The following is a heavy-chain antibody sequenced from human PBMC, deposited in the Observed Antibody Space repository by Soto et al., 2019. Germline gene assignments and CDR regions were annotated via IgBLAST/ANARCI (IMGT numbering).Heavy chain of an antibody. D-gene: IGHD3-3*01. CDR3: ARRTNDFFMPFDY. Sequence: QLQLQESGPGLVKPSETLSLTCTVSGGSISSSSCYWGWIRQRPGRGLEWIGSIFYSGSTYYNSSLKSQLTISVHTSQSHCSLKLSAVTAADTPVYYCARRTNDFFMPFDYWGQGTLVTVCS. J-gene: IGHJ4*02. CDR2: IFYSGST. CDR1: GGSISSSSCY. V-gene: IGHV4-39*02.